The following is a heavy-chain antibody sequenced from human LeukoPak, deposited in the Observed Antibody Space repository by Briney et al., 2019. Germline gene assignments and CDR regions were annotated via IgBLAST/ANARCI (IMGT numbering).Heavy chain of an antibody. V-gene: IGHV6-1*01. J-gene: IGHJ5*02. CDR1: GDSVSSNSVT. Sequence: SQTLSLTCAISGDSVSSNSVTWNWIRQSPSRGREWLGRTYYRSAWYNDYAVSVRGRITVNPDTSKNQFPLHLNSVTPEDTAVYYCARRLTQYDCFDPWGQGILVTVSS. CDR3: ARRLTQYDCFDP. CDR2: TYYRSAWYN. D-gene: IGHD2-2*01.